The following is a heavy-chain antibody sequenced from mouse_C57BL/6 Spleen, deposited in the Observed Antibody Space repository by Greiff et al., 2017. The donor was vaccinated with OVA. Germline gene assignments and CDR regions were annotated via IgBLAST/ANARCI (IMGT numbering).Heavy chain of an antibody. D-gene: IGHD1-1*01. CDR2: INYDGSST. CDR1: GFTFSDYY. CDR3: AREGYYYGSSSFDY. Sequence: EVMLVESEGGLVQPGSSMKLSCTASGFTFSDYYMAWVRQVPEKGLEWVANINYDGSSTYYLDSLKSRFIISRDNAKNILYLQMSSLKSEDTATYYCAREGYYYGSSSFDYWGQGTTLTVSS. V-gene: IGHV5-16*01. J-gene: IGHJ2*01.